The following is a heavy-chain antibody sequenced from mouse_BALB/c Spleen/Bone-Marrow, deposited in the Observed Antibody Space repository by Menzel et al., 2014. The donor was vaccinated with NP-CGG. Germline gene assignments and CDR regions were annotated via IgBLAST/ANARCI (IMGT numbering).Heavy chain of an antibody. Sequence: DVQLVESGGDLVKPGGSLKLSCVASGFTFSSYGMSWVRQTPEKRLEWVATISGGGSYIYYADNVKGRFIISRDNAKNNLYLQVRSLRSEDTALYYCAREGYDYDWFADWGQGTLVTVSA. CDR3: AREGYDYDWFAD. D-gene: IGHD2-4*01. CDR1: GFTFSSYG. CDR2: ISGGGSYI. V-gene: IGHV5-9-2*01. J-gene: IGHJ3*01.